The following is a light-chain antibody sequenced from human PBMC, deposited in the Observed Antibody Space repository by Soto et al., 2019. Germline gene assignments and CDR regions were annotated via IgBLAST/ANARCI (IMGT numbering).Light chain of an antibody. Sequence: QSALTQPASVSGSPGQSITISCTGTSSDVGGYNYVSWYQQHPGKAPKLMIYDVSNRPSGVSNRFSGSKSGNTASLTISGLQAEDEADYYCSSYTSSSTLEGDVVFGGGTKLTV. V-gene: IGLV2-14*01. J-gene: IGLJ2*01. CDR3: SSYTSSSTLEGDVV. CDR1: SSDVGGYNY. CDR2: DVS.